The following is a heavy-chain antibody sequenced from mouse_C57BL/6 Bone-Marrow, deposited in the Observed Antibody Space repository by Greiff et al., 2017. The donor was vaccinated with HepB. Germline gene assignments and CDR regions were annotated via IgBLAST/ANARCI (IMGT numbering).Heavy chain of an antibody. CDR1: GFTFSDYY. D-gene: IGHD1-1*01. CDR2: INYDGSST. V-gene: IGHV5-16*01. CDR3: AREDTTVGLDY. J-gene: IGHJ2*01. Sequence: EVKLVESEGGLVQPGRSMKLSCTASGFTFSDYYMAWVRQVPEKGLEWVANINYDGSSTYYLDSLKSRFIISRDNAKNILYLQMSSLKSEDTATYYCAREDTTVGLDYWGQGTTLTVSS.